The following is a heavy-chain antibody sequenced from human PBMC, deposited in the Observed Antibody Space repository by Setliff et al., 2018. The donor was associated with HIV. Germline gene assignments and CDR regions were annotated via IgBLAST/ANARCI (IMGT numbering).Heavy chain of an antibody. Sequence: SETLSLTCTVSGGSISSSNYYWGWIRQPPGKGLEWIGSIYYSGSTYYNPSLKSRVTISVDTSKNQFSLKLSSVTAADTAVYYCASLNRGYSYGYVRDLRFDPWGQGTLVTVSS. J-gene: IGHJ5*02. D-gene: IGHD5-18*01. CDR3: ASLNRGYSYGYVRDLRFDP. CDR1: GGSISSSNYY. V-gene: IGHV4-39*01. CDR2: IYYSGST.